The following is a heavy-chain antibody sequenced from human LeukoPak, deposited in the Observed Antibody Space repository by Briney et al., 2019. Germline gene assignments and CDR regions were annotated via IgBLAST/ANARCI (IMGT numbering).Heavy chain of an antibody. V-gene: IGHV4-39*01. CDR2: IYYSGST. CDR3: ARRGVTMVRGTPPPYYYMDV. D-gene: IGHD3-10*01. CDR1: GGSISSSSYY. J-gene: IGHJ6*03. Sequence: SETLSLTCTVSGGSISSSSYYWGWIRQPPGKGLEWIGSIYYSGSTYYNPSLKSRVTISVDTSKNQFSLKLSSVTAADTAVYYCARRGVTMVRGTPPPYYYMDVWGKGTTVTISS.